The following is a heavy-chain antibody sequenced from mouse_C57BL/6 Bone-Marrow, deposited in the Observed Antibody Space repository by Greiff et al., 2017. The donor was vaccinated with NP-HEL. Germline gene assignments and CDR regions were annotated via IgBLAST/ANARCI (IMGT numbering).Heavy chain of an antibody. CDR3: ARPLFITTVVAFDY. V-gene: IGHV1-72*01. CDR2: IDPNSGGT. CDR1: GYTFTSYW. D-gene: IGHD1-1*01. Sequence: QVQLQQPGAELVKPGASVKLSCKASGYTFTSYWMHWVKQRPGRGLEWIGRIDPNSGGTTYNEKFTSKATLPVCKPSSTAYMQLSSLTSEDSAVYYCARPLFITTVVAFDYWGQGTTLTVSS. J-gene: IGHJ2*01.